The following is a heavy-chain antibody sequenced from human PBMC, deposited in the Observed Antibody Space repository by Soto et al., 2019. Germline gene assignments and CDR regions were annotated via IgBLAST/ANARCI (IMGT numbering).Heavy chain of an antibody. D-gene: IGHD2-15*01. J-gene: IGHJ4*02. Sequence: QVQLVESGGGVVQPGRSLRLSCAASGFTFSNYVMNWVRQAPGKGLEWVAVIGYDGSKKYYTDSVKGRFTISRDNSKNTLYLQMNSLRAEDTAVYYCARHIVAYFDYWGQGTLVTVSS. CDR3: ARHIVAYFDY. CDR1: GFTFSNYV. V-gene: IGHV3-33*01. CDR2: IGYDGSKK.